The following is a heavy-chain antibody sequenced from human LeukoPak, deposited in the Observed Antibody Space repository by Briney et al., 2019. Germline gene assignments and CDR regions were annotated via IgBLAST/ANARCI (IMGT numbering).Heavy chain of an antibody. CDR1: GGSFSGYY. CDR3: ARGRPRSVLRWFGTTPLYYFDY. V-gene: IGHV4-34*01. Sequence: SETLSLTCAVYGGSFSGYYWSWIRQPPGKGLEWIGEINHSGSTNYNPSLKSRVTISVDTSKNQFSLKLSSVTAADTAVYYCARGRPRSVLRWFGTTPLYYFDYWGQGTLVTVSS. CDR2: INHSGST. J-gene: IGHJ4*02. D-gene: IGHD3-10*01.